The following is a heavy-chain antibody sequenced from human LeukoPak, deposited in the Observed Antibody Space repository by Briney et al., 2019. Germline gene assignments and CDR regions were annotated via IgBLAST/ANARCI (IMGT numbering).Heavy chain of an antibody. CDR1: GGSISSYY. CDR2: ISYSGST. CDR3: AREYYYDSSGYHLGDAFDI. D-gene: IGHD3-22*01. Sequence: PSETLSLTCTVSGGSISSYYWSWIRQPPGKGLEWIGYISYSGSTNYNPSLKSRVTISVDTSKNQFSLKLSSVTAADTAVYYCAREYYYDSSGYHLGDAFDIWGQGTMVTVTS. J-gene: IGHJ3*02. V-gene: IGHV4-59*01.